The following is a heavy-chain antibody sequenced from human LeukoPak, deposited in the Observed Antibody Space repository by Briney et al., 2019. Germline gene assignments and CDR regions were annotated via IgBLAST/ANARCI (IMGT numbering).Heavy chain of an antibody. CDR2: IGSGGTLI. Sequence: GGSLRLSCAASGFTFSHYAMHWVRQAPGKGLEWVSYIGSGGTLIHYANSVKGRFTISRDNAKNSLYLQMNSLRAEDTAVYYCARDAYNYGWFDPWGQGTLVTVSS. D-gene: IGHD5-24*01. CDR3: ARDAYNYGWFDP. CDR1: GFTFSHYA. J-gene: IGHJ5*02. V-gene: IGHV3-11*01.